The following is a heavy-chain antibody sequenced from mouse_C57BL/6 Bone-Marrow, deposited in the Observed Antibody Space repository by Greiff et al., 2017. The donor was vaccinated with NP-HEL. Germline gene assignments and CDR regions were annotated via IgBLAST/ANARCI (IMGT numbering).Heavy chain of an antibody. V-gene: IGHV1-5*01. J-gene: IGHJ1*03. CDR3: TREEGYDGSRYFDV. CDR1: GYTFTSYW. CDR2: IYPGNSDT. Sequence: EVQLQESGTVLARPGASVKMSCKTSGYTFTSYWMHWVKQRPGQGLEWIGAIYPGNSDTSYNQKFKGKAKLTAVTSASTAYMELSSLTNEDSAVYYCTREEGYDGSRYFDVWGTGTTVTVSS. D-gene: IGHD1-1*01.